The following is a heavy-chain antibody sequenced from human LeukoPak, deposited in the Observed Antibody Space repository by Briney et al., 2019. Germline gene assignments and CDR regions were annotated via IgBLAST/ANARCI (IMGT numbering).Heavy chain of an antibody. CDR2: ISGSGGST. J-gene: IGHJ4*02. CDR1: GFTFSSYA. CDR3: ARVPSSGFYYYFDY. D-gene: IGHD3-22*01. V-gene: IGHV3-23*01. Sequence: GGSLRLSCAASGFTFSSYAMSWVRQAPGKGLEWVSAISGSGGSTYYADSVKGRFTISRDNSRNTLYLQMNSLRAEDTSVYYCARVPSSGFYYYFDYWGQGTLVTVSS.